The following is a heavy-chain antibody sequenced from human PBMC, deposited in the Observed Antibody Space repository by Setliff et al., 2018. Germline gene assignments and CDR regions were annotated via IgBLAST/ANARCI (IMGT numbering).Heavy chain of an antibody. CDR2: IYYSGST. D-gene: IGHD3-10*01. CDR3: ATYSVGEGGRGH. CDR1: GGSISSGDYY. V-gene: IGHV4-61*08. Sequence: SETLSLTCTVSGGSISSGDYYWSWIRQPPGKGLEWIGYIYYSGSTYYNPSLKSRVTISVDTSKNQFSLKLPSVTAADTAMYYCATYSVGEGGRGHWGQGVLVTVSS. J-gene: IGHJ4*02.